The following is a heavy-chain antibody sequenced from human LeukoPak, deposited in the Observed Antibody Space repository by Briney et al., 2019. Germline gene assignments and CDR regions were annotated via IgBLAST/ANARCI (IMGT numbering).Heavy chain of an antibody. D-gene: IGHD3-10*01. J-gene: IGHJ4*02. CDR2: IYSSGST. CDR3: ARDYKYYNSGSYYDY. V-gene: IGHV4-4*07. Sequence: SETLSLTCTVSGGSISGYWWSWIRQSAGKGLEWIGRIYSSGSTNYNPSLKSRVTMSVDTSTNQFSLKLSSVTAADTAVYYCARDYKYYNSGSYYDYWGQGTLVTVSS. CDR1: GGSISGYW.